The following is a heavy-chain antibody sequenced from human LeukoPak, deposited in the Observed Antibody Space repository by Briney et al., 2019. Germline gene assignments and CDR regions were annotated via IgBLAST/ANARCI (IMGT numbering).Heavy chain of an antibody. D-gene: IGHD6-13*01. Sequence: PGGSLRLSCAASGFTFSSYAMHWVRQAPGKGLEWVAVISYDGSNKYYADSVKGRFTISRDNSKNTLYLQMNSLRAEDTAVYYCARDLGYSSSWYGGLHFDYWGQGTLVTVSS. CDR1: GFTFSSYA. CDR2: ISYDGSNK. CDR3: ARDLGYSSSWYGGLHFDY. V-gene: IGHV3-30*04. J-gene: IGHJ4*02.